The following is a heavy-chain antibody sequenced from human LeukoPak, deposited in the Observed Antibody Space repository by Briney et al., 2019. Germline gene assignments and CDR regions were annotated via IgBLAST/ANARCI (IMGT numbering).Heavy chain of an antibody. Sequence: ASVKVSCKASGHTFTSYYMHWVRQAPGQGLEWMGIINPSGGSTSYAQKFQGRVTMTRDTSTSTVHMELSSLRSEDTAVYYCASRYCSGGSCYHYYGMDVWGQGTTVTVSS. V-gene: IGHV1-46*01. J-gene: IGHJ6*02. CDR1: GHTFTSYY. CDR3: ASRYCSGGSCYHYYGMDV. CDR2: INPSGGST. D-gene: IGHD2-15*01.